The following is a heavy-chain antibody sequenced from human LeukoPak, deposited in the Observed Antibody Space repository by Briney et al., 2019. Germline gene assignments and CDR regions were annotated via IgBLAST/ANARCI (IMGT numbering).Heavy chain of an antibody. CDR2: INPNSGGT. CDR1: GYTFTGYY. D-gene: IGHD1-7*01. CDR3: AKDREGTIADYFDY. J-gene: IGHJ4*02. V-gene: IGHV1-2*02. Sequence: ASVTVSFKASGYTFTGYYIHWVRQAPGQGLEWMGWINPNSGGTNYAQKFQGRDTMTRDTSISTAYMELSRLRSDDTAVYYCAKDREGTIADYFDYWGQGTLVTVSS.